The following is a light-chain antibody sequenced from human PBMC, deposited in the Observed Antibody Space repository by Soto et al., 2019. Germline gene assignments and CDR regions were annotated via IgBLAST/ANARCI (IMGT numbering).Light chain of an antibody. CDR2: AAS. Sequence: DIQMTQSPSSLSASVGDRVTITCRASQSISSSLNWYQQKPGQAPNLLIYAASSLQGGVPFRFSGSGSGTDVTLTISSLQPEDVATYYCQQSYGTPLFTFGPGTKVDIK. J-gene: IGKJ3*01. CDR3: QQSYGTPLFT. CDR1: QSISSS. V-gene: IGKV1-39*01.